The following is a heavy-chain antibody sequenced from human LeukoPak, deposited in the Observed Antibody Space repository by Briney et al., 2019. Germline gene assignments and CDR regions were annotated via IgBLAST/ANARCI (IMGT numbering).Heavy chain of an antibody. CDR3: ARAGYCSSTSCDNNWFDP. V-gene: IGHV1-2*02. Sequence: ASVKVSCKASGYTFTGYYMHWVRQAPGRGLEWMGWINPNSGGTNYAQKFQGRVTMTRDTSISTAYMELSRLRSDDTAVHYCARAGYCSSTSCDNNWFDPWGQGTLVTVSS. CDR2: INPNSGGT. CDR1: GYTFTGYY. D-gene: IGHD2-2*01. J-gene: IGHJ5*02.